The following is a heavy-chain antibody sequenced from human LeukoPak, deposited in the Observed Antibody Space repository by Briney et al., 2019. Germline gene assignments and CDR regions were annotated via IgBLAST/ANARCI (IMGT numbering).Heavy chain of an antibody. Sequence: PGGSLRLSCAGSGFIFSNYGMNWVRQAPGEGLEWIAGIGGTGLSIDYTASVKGRFTISRDNSRNTLYPQMNSLRSEDTAIYYCVKERMLWFGELSAFDVWGQGTVVTVSS. J-gene: IGHJ3*01. CDR2: IGGTGLSI. CDR1: GFIFSNYG. CDR3: VKERMLWFGELSAFDV. V-gene: IGHV3-23*01. D-gene: IGHD3-10*01.